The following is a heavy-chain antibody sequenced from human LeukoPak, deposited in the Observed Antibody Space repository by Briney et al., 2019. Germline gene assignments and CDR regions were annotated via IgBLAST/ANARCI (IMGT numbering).Heavy chain of an antibody. V-gene: IGHV3-66*01. Sequence: GGSLRLSCAASGFSVTNNYMSWVRQAPGKGLEWVSVIYSGGSTYYADSVKGRFTISRDNSKNMLFLQMNSLRVEDTAIYYCARAPLTGYYNPLDYWGQGTLVTVSS. D-gene: IGHD3-9*01. CDR1: GFSVTNNY. CDR2: IYSGGST. CDR3: ARAPLTGYYNPLDY. J-gene: IGHJ4*02.